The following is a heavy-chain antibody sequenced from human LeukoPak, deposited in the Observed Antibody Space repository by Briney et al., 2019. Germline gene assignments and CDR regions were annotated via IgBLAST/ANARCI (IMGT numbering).Heavy chain of an antibody. D-gene: IGHD3-3*01. CDR2: ISHDGSSE. CDR3: ASRFEWLSCFDY. Sequence: PGRSLRLSCAASGFTFSNYAMHWVRQAPGKGLGWVALISHDGSSEYYGDSMKGRFTISRDNSRNTFYLQMNSLRAEDTAVYYCASRFEWLSCFDYWGQGTLVTVSS. CDR1: GFTFSNYA. J-gene: IGHJ4*02. V-gene: IGHV3-30*03.